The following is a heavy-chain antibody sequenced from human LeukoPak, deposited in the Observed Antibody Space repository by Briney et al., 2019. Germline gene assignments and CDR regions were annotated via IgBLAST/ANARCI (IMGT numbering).Heavy chain of an antibody. CDR3: AKVWNPPYFDY. Sequence: SETLSLTCTVSGSSISSGGYYWSWIRQPPGKGLEWIGYIFHSGSTYYNPSLKSRVTISVDRSKNLFSLKLSSVTAADTDVYYCAKVWNPPYFDYWGQGTLVTVSS. V-gene: IGHV4-30-2*01. J-gene: IGHJ4*02. D-gene: IGHD1-1*01. CDR2: IFHSGST. CDR1: GSSISSGGYY.